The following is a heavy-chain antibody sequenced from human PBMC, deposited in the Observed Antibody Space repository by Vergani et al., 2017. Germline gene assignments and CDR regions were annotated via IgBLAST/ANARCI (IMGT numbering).Heavy chain of an antibody. Sequence: QVQLQQWGAGLLKPSETLSLTCAVYGGSFSGYYWSWIRQPPGQGLEWLGEINHSGSTNYNPSLKSRVTISVDTSKNQFSMKLGSVTAADTAVYYYARNLRSTNGYFDLGGRGTLVTVSS. CDR3: ARNLRSTNGYFDL. CDR2: INHSGST. D-gene: IGHD4-17*01. J-gene: IGHJ2*01. V-gene: IGHV4-34*01. CDR1: GGSFSGYY.